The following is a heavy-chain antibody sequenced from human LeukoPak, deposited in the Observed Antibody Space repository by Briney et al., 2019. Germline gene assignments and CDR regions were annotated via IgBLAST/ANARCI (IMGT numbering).Heavy chain of an antibody. D-gene: IGHD6-13*01. CDR2: IYYSGST. CDR3: ARDLTAAAGGVDY. J-gene: IGHJ4*02. V-gene: IGHV4-59*12. Sequence: SETLSLTCTVSGGSISSYYWSWIRQPPGKGLEWIGYIYYSGSTNYNPSPKSRVTISVDTSKNQFSLKLSSVTAADTAVYYCARDLTAAAGGVDYWGQGTLVTVSS. CDR1: GGSISSYY.